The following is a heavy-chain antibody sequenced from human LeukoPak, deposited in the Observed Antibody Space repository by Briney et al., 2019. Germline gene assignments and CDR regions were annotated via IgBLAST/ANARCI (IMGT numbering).Heavy chain of an antibody. D-gene: IGHD1-26*01. J-gene: IGHJ4*02. Sequence: GGSLRLSCAASGFTFSSYSMNWVRQAPGKGLEWVSYISSSGSTIYYADSVKGRFTISRDNAKNSLYLQMNSLRAEDTAVYYCASGLWELPIRDYWGQGTLVTVSS. V-gene: IGHV3-48*04. CDR3: ASGLWELPIRDY. CDR2: ISSSGSTI. CDR1: GFTFSSYS.